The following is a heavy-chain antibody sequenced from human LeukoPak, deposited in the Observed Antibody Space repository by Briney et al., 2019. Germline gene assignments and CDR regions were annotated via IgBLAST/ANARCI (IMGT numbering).Heavy chain of an antibody. J-gene: IGHJ4*02. Sequence: SETLSLTCAVYGGSFSGYYWSWIRQPPGKGLEWIGEINHSGSTNYNPSLKSRVTISVDTSKNQFSLKLSSVTAADTAVYYCASDNYYYDNSGYYYEGFDYWGQGTLVTVSS. CDR3: ASDNYYYDNSGYYYEGFDY. D-gene: IGHD3-22*01. CDR2: INHSGST. V-gene: IGHV4-34*01. CDR1: GGSFSGYY.